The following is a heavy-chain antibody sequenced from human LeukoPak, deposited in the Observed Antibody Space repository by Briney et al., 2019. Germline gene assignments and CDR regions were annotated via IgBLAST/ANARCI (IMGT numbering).Heavy chain of an antibody. Sequence: PGGSLRLSCAASGFTFSTFWMHWFRQVPGKGREWVGRIKSKTDGGTTDYAAPVKGRFTISRDDSKNTLYLQMNSLKTEDTAVYYCTTRDLPYCTNGVCYDYFDYWGQGTLVTVSS. D-gene: IGHD2-8*01. CDR1: GFTFSTFW. J-gene: IGHJ4*02. CDR3: TTRDLPYCTNGVCYDYFDY. V-gene: IGHV3-15*01. CDR2: IKSKTDGGTT.